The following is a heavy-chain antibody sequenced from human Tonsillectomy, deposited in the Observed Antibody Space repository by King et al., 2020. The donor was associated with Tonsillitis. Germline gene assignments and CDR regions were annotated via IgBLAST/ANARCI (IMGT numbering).Heavy chain of an antibody. CDR2: INHSGST. Sequence: VQLQQWGAGLLKPSETLSLTCAVYGGSFSGYYWSWIRQPPGKGLEWIGEINHSGSTNYNPSLKSRVTISVDTSKNQFSLKLSSVTAADTAVYDCASRGLGYCSGGSCYSVAFDIWGQGTMVTVSS. J-gene: IGHJ3*02. CDR1: GGSFSGYY. CDR3: ASRGLGYCSGGSCYSVAFDI. V-gene: IGHV4-34*01. D-gene: IGHD2-15*01.